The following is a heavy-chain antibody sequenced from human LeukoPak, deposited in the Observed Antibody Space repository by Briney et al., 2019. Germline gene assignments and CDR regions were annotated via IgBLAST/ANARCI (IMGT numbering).Heavy chain of an antibody. CDR3: ARETVTTFNWFEP. CDR1: GGSISSSSYY. J-gene: IGHJ5*02. D-gene: IGHD4-17*01. CDR2: IYYSGST. Sequence: SETLSLTCTVSGGSISSSSYYWGWIRQPPGKGLEWIGSIYYSGSTYYNPSLKSRVTISVATSKNQFSLKLSSVTAADTAGYYCARETVTTFNWFEPWGQGTLVTVSS. V-gene: IGHV4-39*07.